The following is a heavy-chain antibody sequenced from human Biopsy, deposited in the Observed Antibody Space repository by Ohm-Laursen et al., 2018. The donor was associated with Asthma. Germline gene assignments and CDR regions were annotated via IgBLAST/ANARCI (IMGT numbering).Heavy chain of an antibody. Sequence: PSETLSLTCAVSGDSISSIDYYWSWIRQPPGRGLEWIGYIYNSGTTYYNPSLKSRITISKDTSKNQFSLKLSSVTAADTAVYYCARSYYDSSPYYYYGMDVWGQGTTVTVSS. D-gene: IGHD3-22*01. V-gene: IGHV4-30-4*01. J-gene: IGHJ6*02. CDR2: IYNSGTT. CDR1: GDSISSIDYY. CDR3: ARSYYDSSPYYYYGMDV.